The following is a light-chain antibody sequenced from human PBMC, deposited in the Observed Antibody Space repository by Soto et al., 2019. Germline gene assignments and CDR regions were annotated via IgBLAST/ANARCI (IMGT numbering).Light chain of an antibody. Sequence: EIVMTQSPATLSVSPGERATLSCRASQSVSSNLAWYQQKPGQAPRLLIYGASTRATGMPARFSGSGSGTEFTLTISSLQSEDFAVYYCQQYNNWPLTFGGGTTVDIK. CDR3: QQYNNWPLT. CDR1: QSVSSN. CDR2: GAS. V-gene: IGKV3-15*01. J-gene: IGKJ4*01.